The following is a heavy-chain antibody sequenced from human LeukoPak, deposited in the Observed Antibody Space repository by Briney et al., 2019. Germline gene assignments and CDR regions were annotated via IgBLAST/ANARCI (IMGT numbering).Heavy chain of an antibody. Sequence: SVKVSCKASGGTFSSYAISWVRQAPGQGLEWVGGIIPIFGTANYAQKFQGRVTITADKSTSTAYMELSGLRSEDTAVYYCARDHGYGLYYFDYWGQGTLVTVSS. D-gene: IGHD5-18*01. V-gene: IGHV1-69*06. J-gene: IGHJ4*02. CDR2: IIPIFGTA. CDR1: GGTFSSYA. CDR3: ARDHGYGLYYFDY.